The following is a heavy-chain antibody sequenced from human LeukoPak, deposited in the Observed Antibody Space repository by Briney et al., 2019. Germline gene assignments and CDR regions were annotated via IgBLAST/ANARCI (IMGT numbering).Heavy chain of an antibody. CDR2: ISGSGGST. V-gene: IGHV3-23*01. D-gene: IGHD3-10*01. CDR1: GFTFSSYA. CDR3: AKVITESERITMVRGVIIIRYFDY. J-gene: IGHJ4*02. Sequence: PGGSLRLSCAASGFTFSSYAMSWVRQAPGKGLEWVSAISGSGGSTYYADSVKGRFTISRDNSKNTLYLQMNSLRAEDTAVYYCAKVITESERITMVRGVIIIRYFDYWGQGTLVTVSS.